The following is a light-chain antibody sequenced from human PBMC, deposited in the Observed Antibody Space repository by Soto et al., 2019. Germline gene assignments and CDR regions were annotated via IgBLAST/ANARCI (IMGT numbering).Light chain of an antibody. CDR2: EVN. CDR3: TSYAGTVV. V-gene: IGLV2-8*01. Sequence: QAALTPPPSASGSPGQSVTISFTGTSSDVGAYHYVSWYQQLPGKAPKLIIYEVNKRPSGVPDRFSGSKSGNTASLTVSGLQAEDEADYYCTSYAGTVVFGEGTKVTAL. CDR1: SSDVGAYHY. J-gene: IGLJ2*01.